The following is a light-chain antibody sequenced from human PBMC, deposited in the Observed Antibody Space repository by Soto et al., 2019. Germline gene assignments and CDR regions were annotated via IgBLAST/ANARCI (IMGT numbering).Light chain of an antibody. CDR2: GAS. CDR1: QSVSSSY. J-gene: IGKJ3*01. Sequence: EIVLTQSPGTLSLSPGERATLSCRAGQSVSSSYLAWYQQKPGQAPRLLIYGASSRATGISDRFSGSGSGTDFTLTSSRLEPEDFAVYYCQQYGSSPPITFGPGTKVDIK. V-gene: IGKV3-20*01. CDR3: QQYGSSPPIT.